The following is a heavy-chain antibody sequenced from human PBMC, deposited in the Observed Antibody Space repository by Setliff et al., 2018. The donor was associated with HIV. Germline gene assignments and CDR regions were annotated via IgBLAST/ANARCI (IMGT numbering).Heavy chain of an antibody. D-gene: IGHD3-16*01. CDR3: ARHASLIKRYYYYYLDV. J-gene: IGHJ6*03. V-gene: IGHV4-39*01. CDR1: GDSISTDNYH. Sequence: SETLSLTCNVSGDSISTDNYHWGWIRQPPGKGLEWIGHTANTDYNPSLKSRVTVPVDTSKNQLSLRLSSVTAADTAVYYCARHASLIKRYYYYYLDVWGKGTTVTVSS. CDR2: TANT.